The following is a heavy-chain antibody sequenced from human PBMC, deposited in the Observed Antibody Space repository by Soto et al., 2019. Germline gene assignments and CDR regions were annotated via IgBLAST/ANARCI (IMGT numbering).Heavy chain of an antibody. J-gene: IGHJ4*02. Sequence: QVPLVQSGAADKKPGASVKVSCKASGYTFSSYAMDWVRQAPGQRLEWMGWINAGTGNTTDSQKFQGRVTISRETSASTAYMELSSLRSEDTAVYYCARDLGWLQFDSWGQGTLVTVSS. D-gene: IGHD5-12*01. CDR3: ARDLGWLQFDS. CDR1: GYTFSSYA. V-gene: IGHV1-3*05. CDR2: INAGTGNT.